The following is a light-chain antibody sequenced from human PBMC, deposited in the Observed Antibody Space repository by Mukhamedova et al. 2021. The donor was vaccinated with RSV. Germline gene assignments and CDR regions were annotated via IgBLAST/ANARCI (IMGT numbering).Light chain of an antibody. Sequence: TGTSSDIGGYNYVSWYQQYPAKAPKLRIYEVTNRPSGVSYRFSGSKSGNTASLTISGLQAEDEADYYCSSYTSSGSYVFGTGTEV. CDR2: EVT. J-gene: IGLJ1*01. CDR1: SSDIGGYNY. V-gene: IGLV2-14*01. CDR3: SSYTSSGSYV.